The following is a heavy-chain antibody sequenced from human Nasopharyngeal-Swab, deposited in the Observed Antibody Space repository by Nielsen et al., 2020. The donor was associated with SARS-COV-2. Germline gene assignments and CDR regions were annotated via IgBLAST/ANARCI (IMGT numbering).Heavy chain of an antibody. J-gene: IGHJ4*02. Sequence: GGSLRLSCSASGFTFSSYAMHWVRQAPGKGLGYVSAISSNGGSTYYADSVKGRFTISRDNSKNTLYLQMSSLRAEDTAVYYCVKDRGSYVFDYWGQGTLVTVSS. D-gene: IGHD1-26*01. V-gene: IGHV3-64D*09. CDR3: VKDRGSYVFDY. CDR1: GFTFSSYA. CDR2: ISSNGGST.